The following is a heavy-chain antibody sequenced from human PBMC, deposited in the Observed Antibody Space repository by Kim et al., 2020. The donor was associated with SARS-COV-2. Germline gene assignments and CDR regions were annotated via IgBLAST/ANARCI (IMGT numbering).Heavy chain of an antibody. D-gene: IGHD1-26*01. CDR1: GGSVSSGSYY. J-gene: IGHJ4*02. CDR3: ARVRIEWELTVDY. V-gene: IGHV4-61*01. CDR2: IYYSGST. Sequence: SETLSLTCTVSGGSVSSGSYYWSWIRQPPGKGLEWIGYIYYSGSTNYNPSLKSRVTISVDTSKNQFSLKLSSVTAADTAVYYCARVRIEWELTVDYWGQGTLVTVSS.